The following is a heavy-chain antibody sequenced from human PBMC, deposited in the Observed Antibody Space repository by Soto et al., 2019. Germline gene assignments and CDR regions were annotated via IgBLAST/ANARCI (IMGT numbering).Heavy chain of an antibody. CDR3: AKELWFGQRVFDF. V-gene: IGHV3-23*01. CDR1: GFTFSNYG. D-gene: IGHD3-10*01. Sequence: EVQLLESGGGLVQPGGSLRLSCAASGFTFSNYGMSWVRQAPGKGLEWVSVISGSGGTAFYADSVKGRFTVSRDNSKNTLCLQMSSLRDEDTAVYYCAKELWFGQRVFDFWGQGTLVTVSS. CDR2: ISGSGGTA. J-gene: IGHJ4*02.